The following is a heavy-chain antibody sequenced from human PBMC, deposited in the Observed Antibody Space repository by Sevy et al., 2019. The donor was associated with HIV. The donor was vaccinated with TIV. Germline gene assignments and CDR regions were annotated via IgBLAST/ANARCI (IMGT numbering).Heavy chain of an antibody. CDR2: ISTESTYI. Sequence: GGSLRLSCAASGFTFRSYSMIWVRQAPGKGLEWISSISTESTYIYYADSLKGRFTISRDNAKNSLFLQMNSLRAEDTAVYYCARINCTNGVCFQGYYYYAMDVWGQGTTVTVSS. D-gene: IGHD2-8*01. J-gene: IGHJ6*02. V-gene: IGHV3-21*01. CDR1: GFTFRSYS. CDR3: ARINCTNGVCFQGYYYYAMDV.